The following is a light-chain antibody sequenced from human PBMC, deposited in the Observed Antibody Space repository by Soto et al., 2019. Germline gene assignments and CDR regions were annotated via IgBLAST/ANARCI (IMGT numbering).Light chain of an antibody. CDR1: QSVRNVY. CDR2: DAS. J-gene: IGKJ2*01. CDR3: QQSGSSPRT. Sequence: EIVLTQSPGTLSLSPGERATLSCRASQSVRNVYLAWYQQKPGQAPRLLIYDASNRATGIPDRFSGSGSGTDFSLTINSLEPEDFAVYYCQQSGSSPRTFGQGTTLEIK. V-gene: IGKV3-20*01.